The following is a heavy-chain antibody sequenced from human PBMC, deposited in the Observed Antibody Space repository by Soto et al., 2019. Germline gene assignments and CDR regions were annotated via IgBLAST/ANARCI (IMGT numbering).Heavy chain of an antibody. V-gene: IGHV3-11*01. J-gene: IGHJ3*02. Sequence: GGSLRLSCAASGFTFSDYYMSWIRQAPGKGLEWVSYISSSGSTIYYADSVKGRFTISRDNAKNSLYLQMNSLRAEDTAVYYCARDQGYCSSTSCSHVAHHAFDIWGQGTMVTVSS. CDR1: GFTFSDYY. CDR2: ISSSGSTI. D-gene: IGHD2-2*01. CDR3: ARDQGYCSSTSCSHVAHHAFDI.